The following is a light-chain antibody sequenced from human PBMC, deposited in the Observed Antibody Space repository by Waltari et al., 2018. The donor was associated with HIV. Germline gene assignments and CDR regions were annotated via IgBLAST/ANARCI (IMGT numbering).Light chain of an antibody. CDR2: EAS. V-gene: IGKV1-39*01. CDR3: QQSYTIPRV. Sequence: DIQMTQSPSTLPGPVGDRVSITCRTSQSISSRLNWYQQKPGKAPTLLIYEASSLHSGVPSRFSGGGSGTAFILTISSLQPEDFATYYCQQSYTIPRVFGQGTKVEI. CDR1: QSISSR. J-gene: IGKJ1*01.